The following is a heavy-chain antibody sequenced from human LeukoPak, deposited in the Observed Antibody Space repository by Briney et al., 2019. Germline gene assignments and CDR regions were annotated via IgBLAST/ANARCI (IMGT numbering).Heavy chain of an antibody. J-gene: IGHJ4*02. CDR2: IYYSGST. CDR3: ALIDYYNYALVY. D-gene: IGHD3-10*01. CDR1: GGSINNYY. V-gene: IGHV4-59*01. Sequence: SETLSLTCSVPGGSINNYYWSWIRQPQGKGLEWIGYIYYSGSTNYSPSLKSRVSISDTSKNQFSLNLRSVTAADTAVFYCALIDYYNYALVYWGQGTLVTVSS.